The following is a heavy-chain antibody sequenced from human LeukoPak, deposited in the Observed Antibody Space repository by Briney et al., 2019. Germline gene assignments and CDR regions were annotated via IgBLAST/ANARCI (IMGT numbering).Heavy chain of an antibody. CDR1: GYSISSGYY. J-gene: IGHJ3*02. CDR2: INHSGNT. Sequence: SETLSLTCTVSGYSISSGYYWGWIRQPPGKGLEWIGSINHSGNTYYNSSLKSRVTISADMSKNQFSLKLSSVTAADTAVYYCARGRRIDNGFDIWGHGTMVTVSS. V-gene: IGHV4-38-2*02. D-gene: IGHD2-15*01. CDR3: ARGRRIDNGFDI.